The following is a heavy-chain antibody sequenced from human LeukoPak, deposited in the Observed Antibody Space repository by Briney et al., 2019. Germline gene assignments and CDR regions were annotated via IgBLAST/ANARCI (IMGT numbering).Heavy chain of an antibody. D-gene: IGHD1-14*01. V-gene: IGHV1-69*13. J-gene: IGHJ4*02. CDR3: ARDRRYTGVWRGFDY. Sequence: SVKVSCQASGGTFSRYAISWVRQAPGQGLEWMGGIIPMFGIANYAQKFQGRVTITADESTSTAYMELSSLRSEDTAVYYCARDRRYTGVWRGFDYWGQGTLVTVSS. CDR2: IIPMFGIA. CDR1: GGTFSRYA.